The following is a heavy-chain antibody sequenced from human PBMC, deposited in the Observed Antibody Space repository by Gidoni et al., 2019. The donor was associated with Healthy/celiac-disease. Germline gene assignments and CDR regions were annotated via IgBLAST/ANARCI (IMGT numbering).Heavy chain of an antibody. CDR3: AAGLGTGVVVTAPLDY. CDR1: GYTFTSYY. D-gene: IGHD2-21*02. Sequence: QVQLVQSGAEVKKPGASVKVSCKASGYTFTSYYMHWVRQAPGQGLEWMGIINPSGGSTSYAQKFQGRVTMTRDTSTSTVYMELSSLRSEDTAVYYCAAGLGTGVVVTAPLDYWGQGTLVTVSS. J-gene: IGHJ4*02. CDR2: INPSGGST. V-gene: IGHV1-46*01.